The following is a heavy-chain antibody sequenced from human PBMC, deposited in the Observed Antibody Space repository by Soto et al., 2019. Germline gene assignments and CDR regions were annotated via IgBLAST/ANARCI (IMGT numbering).Heavy chain of an antibody. Sequence: HPGGSLRLSFAASGFTFSSYGMHWVRQSPGKGLEWVAVIWYDGSSKYYADSVKGRFTISRDNSKNTLYLQMNSLRAEDTAVYYCTRGPVAATKVYFDYWGHGTLVTVS. CDR1: GFTFSSYG. D-gene: IGHD2-15*01. CDR2: IWYDGSSK. V-gene: IGHV3-33*01. CDR3: TRGPVAATKVYFDY. J-gene: IGHJ4*01.